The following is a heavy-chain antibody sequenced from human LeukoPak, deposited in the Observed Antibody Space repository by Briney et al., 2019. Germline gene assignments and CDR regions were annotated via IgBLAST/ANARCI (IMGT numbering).Heavy chain of an antibody. CDR3: ARHLSGVTGYTYGRGIDY. D-gene: IGHD5-18*01. CDR2: ISGSGGRT. J-gene: IGHJ4*02. Sequence: RPGGSLRLSCAASGFTFSSYAMSWVRQAPGKGLEWVSGISGSGGRTSYADSVKGRFTIARDKSKNKLYLQMNSLRAEDTAVYYCARHLSGVTGYTYGRGIDYWGQGTLVTVSS. V-gene: IGHV3-23*01. CDR1: GFTFSSYA.